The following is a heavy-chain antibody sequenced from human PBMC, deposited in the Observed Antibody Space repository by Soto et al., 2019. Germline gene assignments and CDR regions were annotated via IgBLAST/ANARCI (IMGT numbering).Heavy chain of an antibody. V-gene: IGHV3-23*01. CDR3: ARQGRSPRSLHCIAVAALDY. CDR2: ISGSGGST. Sequence: EVQLLESGGGLVQPGGSLRLSCAASGFTFSSYAMSWVRQAPGKGLEWVSAISGSGGSTYYADSVKGRFTISRDNSKNTLYLQMNSLRAEDTAVYYCARQGRSPRSLHCIAVAALDYWGQGTLVTVSS. D-gene: IGHD6-19*01. J-gene: IGHJ4*02. CDR1: GFTFSSYA.